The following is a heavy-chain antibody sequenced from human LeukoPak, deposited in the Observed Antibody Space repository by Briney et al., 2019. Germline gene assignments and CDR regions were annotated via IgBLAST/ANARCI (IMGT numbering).Heavy chain of an antibody. Sequence: SETLSLTCTVSNGSISSYYWSWIRQPPGKGLEWIGYIYYSGSTNYNPSLKSRVTISADTSKNQFSLTLTSVTAADTAVYYCARGPPDFYNSGSYYNGYNWFDSWGQGTLVTVSS. J-gene: IGHJ5*01. V-gene: IGHV4-59*08. CDR1: NGSISSYY. CDR3: ARGPPDFYNSGSYYNGYNWFDS. CDR2: IYYSGST. D-gene: IGHD3-10*01.